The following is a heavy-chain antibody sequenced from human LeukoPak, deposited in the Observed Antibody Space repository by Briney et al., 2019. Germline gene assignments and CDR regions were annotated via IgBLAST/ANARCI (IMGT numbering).Heavy chain of an antibody. Sequence: SETLSLTCTVSGGSISSGSYYWSWIRQPAGKGLEWIGRNYTSGSTNYNPSLKSRVTISVDTSKNQFSLKLSSVTAADTAVYYCATYSSLNRREFQYWGQGTLLTVSS. J-gene: IGHJ1*01. V-gene: IGHV4-61*02. CDR1: GGSISSGSYY. CDR2: NYTSGST. D-gene: IGHD3-22*01. CDR3: ATYSSLNRREFQY.